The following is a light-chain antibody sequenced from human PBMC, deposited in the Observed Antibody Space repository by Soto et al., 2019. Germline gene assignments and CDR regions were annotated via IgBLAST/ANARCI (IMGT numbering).Light chain of an antibody. CDR3: QQLNSCPLS. CDR1: QSISRT. J-gene: IGKJ4*01. CDR2: EAS. V-gene: IGKV1-5*01. Sequence: DIQMTQSPPTLSASVGDRVTITCRASQSISRTLAWYQQKPGKAPKLLIFEASTLESGVPSRFSGSGSGTEFTLTISSLQPEDFATYYCQQLNSCPLSFGGGTKVDIK.